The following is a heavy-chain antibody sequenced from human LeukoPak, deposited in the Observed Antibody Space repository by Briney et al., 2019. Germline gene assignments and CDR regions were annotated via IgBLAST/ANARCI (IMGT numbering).Heavy chain of an antibody. V-gene: IGHV3-9*01. Sequence: PGGSLRLSCAASGFTFDDYAMHWVRQAPGKGLEWVSGFSWNSGSIAYAVSMKGRFTISRDNAKKSLYLQMNNLRAEDTALYYCAKDRIAVAGTGSPFDYWGQGTLVTVSS. CDR3: AKDRIAVAGTGSPFDY. CDR1: GFTFDDYA. J-gene: IGHJ4*02. D-gene: IGHD6-19*01. CDR2: FSWNSGSI.